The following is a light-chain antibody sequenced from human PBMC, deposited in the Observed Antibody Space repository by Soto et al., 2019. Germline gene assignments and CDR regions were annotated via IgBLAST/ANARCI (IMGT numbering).Light chain of an antibody. CDR1: QSVRSSF. J-gene: IGKJ4*01. Sequence: EIVMTQSPATLSVSPGERATLSCRASQSVRSSFLAWYQQKPGQAPSLLIYGASTRATGIPARFSGSGSGTEFTLTISSLEPEDFAVYYCQQRSNWPLTFGGGTKVEIK. CDR3: QQRSNWPLT. V-gene: IGKV3-15*01. CDR2: GAS.